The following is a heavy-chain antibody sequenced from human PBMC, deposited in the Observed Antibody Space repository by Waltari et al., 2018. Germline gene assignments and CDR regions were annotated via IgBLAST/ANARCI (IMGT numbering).Heavy chain of an antibody. CDR1: GYTFTGYY. CDR3: ASPAGPDDPFDI. Sequence: QVQLVQSGAEVKKPGASVKVSCKASGYTFTGYYMHWVRQAPGQGLEWMGWINPKSGGTYYGQKFQGRVTRTRDTSISTAYMELSRLRSDDTAVYYCASPAGPDDPFDIWGRGTMVTVSS. CDR2: INPKSGGT. V-gene: IGHV1-2*02. D-gene: IGHD3-10*01. J-gene: IGHJ3*02.